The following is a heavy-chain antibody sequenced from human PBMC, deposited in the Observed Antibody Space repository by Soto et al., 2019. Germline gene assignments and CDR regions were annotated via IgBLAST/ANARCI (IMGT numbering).Heavy chain of an antibody. CDR2: NSGSGGST. J-gene: IGHJ4*02. V-gene: IGHV3-23*01. Sequence: EVQLLDSGGGSVQPGGSLRLSCAASGFTFGSSAMSWVRQPPGKGLEWVSTNSGSGGSTYYADSVKGRFTISRDKSKNTLYLQMNRLRAEDTAIYYCAKVAGYSYGHFDYWGQGTLVTVSS. CDR3: AKVAGYSYGHFDY. D-gene: IGHD5-18*01. CDR1: GFTFGSSA.